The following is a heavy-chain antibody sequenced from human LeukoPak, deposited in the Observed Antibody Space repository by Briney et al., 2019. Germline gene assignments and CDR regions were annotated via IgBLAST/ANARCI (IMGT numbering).Heavy chain of an antibody. Sequence: GGSLSLSCAASGFTFSSYGMHWVRQAPGKGLEWVAVIWYDGSNKYYADSVKGRFTISRDNSKNTLYLQMNSLRAEDTAVYYCARDGDSGDAFDIWGQGTMVTVSS. CDR3: ARDGDSGDAFDI. J-gene: IGHJ3*02. V-gene: IGHV3-33*01. CDR1: GFTFSSYG. D-gene: IGHD4-17*01. CDR2: IWYDGSNK.